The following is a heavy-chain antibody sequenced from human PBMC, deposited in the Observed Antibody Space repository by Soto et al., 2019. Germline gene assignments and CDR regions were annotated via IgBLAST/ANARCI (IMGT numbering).Heavy chain of an antibody. V-gene: IGHV3-23*01. D-gene: IGHD1-1*01. Sequence: EVQLLESGGGLVQPGGSLRLSCAASGFTFSAYAMSWVRQAPGKGLEWVSSIASDSVTYYSDSVTGRFTISRVNSKKTVYLQLDSLRADDTAVYYCVEPGAYWTRWGQGTPVTVSS. CDR1: GFTFSAYA. CDR3: VEPGAYWTR. J-gene: IGHJ4*02. CDR2: IASDSVT.